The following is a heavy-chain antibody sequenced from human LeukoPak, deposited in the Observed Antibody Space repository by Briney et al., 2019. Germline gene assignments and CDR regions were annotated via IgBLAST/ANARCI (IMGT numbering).Heavy chain of an antibody. CDR1: GGSISSSSYY. CDR3: ARLDYDFWSGYYHYYFDY. Sequence: SETLSLTCTVSGGSISSSSYYWGWIRQPPGKGLEWIGSIYYSGSTYYNPSLKSRVTISVGTSKNQFSLKLSSVTAADTAVYYCARLDYDFWSGYYHYYFDYWGQGTLVTVSS. D-gene: IGHD3-3*01. J-gene: IGHJ4*02. V-gene: IGHV4-39*01. CDR2: IYYSGST.